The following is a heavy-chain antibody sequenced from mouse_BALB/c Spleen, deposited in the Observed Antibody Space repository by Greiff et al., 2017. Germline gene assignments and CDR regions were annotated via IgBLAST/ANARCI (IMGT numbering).Heavy chain of an antibody. V-gene: IGHV1-80*01. CDR2: IYPGDGDT. Sequence: VQLQQSGAELVRPGSSVKISCKASGYAFSSYWMNWVKQRPGQGLEWIGQIYPGDGDTNYNGKFKGKATLTADKSSSTAYMQISSLTSEDSAVYFCARGDYYAMDYWGQGTSVTVSS. J-gene: IGHJ4*01. CDR3: ARGDYYAMDY. CDR1: GYAFSSYW.